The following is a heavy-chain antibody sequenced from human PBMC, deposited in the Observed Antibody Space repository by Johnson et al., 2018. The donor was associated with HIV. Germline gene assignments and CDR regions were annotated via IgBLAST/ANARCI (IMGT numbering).Heavy chain of an antibody. Sequence: QVQLVESGGGSVQPGGSLRLSCAASGFTFSSYAMHWVRQAPGKGLEWVAVISYDGSNKYYAYSVKGRSTISRDNSKNTLYLQMNSLRAEDTAVYYCARDPRSSSWYYYSNDAFDIWGQGTMVTVSS. D-gene: IGHD6-13*01. CDR1: GFTFSSYA. J-gene: IGHJ3*02. CDR3: ARDPRSSSWYYYSNDAFDI. CDR2: ISYDGSNK. V-gene: IGHV3-30*04.